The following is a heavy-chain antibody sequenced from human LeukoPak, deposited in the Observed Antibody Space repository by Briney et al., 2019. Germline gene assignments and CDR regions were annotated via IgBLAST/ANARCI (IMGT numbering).Heavy chain of an antibody. V-gene: IGHV4-34*01. D-gene: IGHD3-10*01. J-gene: IGHJ5*02. CDR3: ARGSGKYWFDP. CDR2: INHSGST. Sequence: GPLRLSCAASAFTFSNAWMSWVRQAPGKGLEWIGEINHSGSTNYNPSLKSRVTISVDTSKNQFSLKLSSVTAADTAVYYCARGSGKYWFDPWGQGTLVTVSS. CDR1: AFTFSNAW.